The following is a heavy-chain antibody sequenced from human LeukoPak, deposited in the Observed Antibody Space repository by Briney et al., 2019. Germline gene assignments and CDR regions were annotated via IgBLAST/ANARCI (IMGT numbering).Heavy chain of an antibody. D-gene: IGHD6-13*01. CDR3: ARAGQQLVHDY. CDR1: GFTFSSYA. Sequence: HSGGSLRLSCAASGFTFSSYAMSWVRQAPGKGLEWVSAISGSGGSTYYADSVKGRFTISRDNAKNSLYLHMNSLRAEDTAVYYCARAGQQLVHDYWGQGTLVTVSS. J-gene: IGHJ4*02. CDR2: ISGSGGST. V-gene: IGHV3-23*01.